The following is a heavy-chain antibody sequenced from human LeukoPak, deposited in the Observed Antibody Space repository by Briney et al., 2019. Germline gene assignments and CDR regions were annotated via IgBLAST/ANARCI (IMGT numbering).Heavy chain of an antibody. CDR2: IYYSGST. V-gene: IGHV4-59*01. Sequence: PSETLSLTCTVSGGSISGYYWSWIRQPPGKGLEWIGYIYYSGSTNYNPSLKSRVTISVDTSKNQFSLKLSSVTAADTAVYYCARDDGSGSDSMDVWGKGTTVTVSS. J-gene: IGHJ6*03. D-gene: IGHD3-10*01. CDR1: GGSISGYY. CDR3: ARDDGSGSDSMDV.